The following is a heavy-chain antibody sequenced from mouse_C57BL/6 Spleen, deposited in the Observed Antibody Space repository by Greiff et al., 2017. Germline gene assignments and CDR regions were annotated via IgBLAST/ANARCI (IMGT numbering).Heavy chain of an antibody. CDR3: ARSAITTAEGAWFAY. Sequence: QVQLKQPGAELVKPGASVKLSCKASGYTFTSYWMHWVKQRPGQGLEWIGMIHPNSGSTNYNEKFKSKATLTVDKSSSTAYMQLSSLTSEDSAVYYCARSAITTAEGAWFAYWGQGTLVTVSA. CDR1: GYTFTSYW. CDR2: IHPNSGST. J-gene: IGHJ3*01. D-gene: IGHD1-2*01. V-gene: IGHV1-64*01.